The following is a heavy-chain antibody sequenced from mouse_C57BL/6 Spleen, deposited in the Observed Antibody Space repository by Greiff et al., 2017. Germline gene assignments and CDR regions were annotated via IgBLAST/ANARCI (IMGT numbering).Heavy chain of an antibody. Sequence: EVQLQQSGPELVKPGASVKISCKASGYTFTDYYMNWVKQSHGKSLEWIGDINPNNGGTSYNQKFKGKATFTVDKSSSTAYMELRSLTSEDSAVYYCAYDYDGYAMDYWGQGTSVTVSS. V-gene: IGHV1-26*01. CDR3: AYDYDGYAMDY. CDR1: GYTFTDYY. CDR2: INPNNGGT. J-gene: IGHJ4*01. D-gene: IGHD2-4*01.